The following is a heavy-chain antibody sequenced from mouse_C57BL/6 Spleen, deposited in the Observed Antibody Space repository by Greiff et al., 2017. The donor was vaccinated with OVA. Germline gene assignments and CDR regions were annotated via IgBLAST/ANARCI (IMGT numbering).Heavy chain of an antibody. D-gene: IGHD2-4*01. Sequence: VKLQQPGAELVRPGSSVKLSCKASGYTFTSYWMHWVKQRPIQGLEWIGNIDPSDSETHYNQKFKDKATLTVDKSSSTAYMQLSSLTSEDSAVYYCARGDYDPRPFDYWGQGTTLTVSS. CDR3: ARGDYDPRPFDY. CDR1: GYTFTSYW. V-gene: IGHV1-52*01. J-gene: IGHJ2*01. CDR2: IDPSDSET.